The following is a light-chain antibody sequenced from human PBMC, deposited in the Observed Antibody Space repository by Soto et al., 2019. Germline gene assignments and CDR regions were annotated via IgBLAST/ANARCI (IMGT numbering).Light chain of an antibody. V-gene: IGKV1-39*01. J-gene: IGKJ4*01. Sequence: DIQMTRSPSSLSGAVGDRVTITCRASQSISSYLNWYQQKPGKAPKLLIYAASSLQSGVPSRFSGSGSGTDFTLTISSLQPEDFSTYYCQQSYGTPLPFGGGTKVDIK. CDR1: QSISSY. CDR3: QQSYGTPLP. CDR2: AAS.